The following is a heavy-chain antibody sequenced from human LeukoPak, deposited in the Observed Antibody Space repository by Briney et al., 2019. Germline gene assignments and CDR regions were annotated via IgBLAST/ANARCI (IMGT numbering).Heavy chain of an antibody. V-gene: IGHV1-2*02. CDR2: INPNSGGT. J-gene: IGHJ6*03. D-gene: IGHD6-13*01. CDR1: GYTFTGYY. Sequence: GASVKVSCKASGYTFTGYYMHWVRQAPGQGLEWMGWINPNSGGTNYAQKFQGRVTMTRDTYISTAYMELSRLRSDDTAVYYCASRENGYSSSWYYYYMDVWGKGTTVTVSS. CDR3: ASRENGYSSSWYYYYMDV.